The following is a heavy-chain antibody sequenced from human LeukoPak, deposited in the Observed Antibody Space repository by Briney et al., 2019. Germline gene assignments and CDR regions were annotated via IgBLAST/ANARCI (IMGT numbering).Heavy chain of an antibody. J-gene: IGHJ6*03. CDR2: ISSSSSYI. CDR1: GFTFSSYS. D-gene: IGHD2-2*01. Sequence: GGSLRLSCAASGFTFSSYSMNWVRQAPGKGLEWVSSISSSSSYIYYADSVKGRFTISRDNAKNSLYLQMNSLRAEDTAVYYCARDSTHYCSSTSCYAETYYYYYMDVWGKGTTVTVSS. CDR3: ARDSTHYCSSTSCYAETYYYYYMDV. V-gene: IGHV3-21*01.